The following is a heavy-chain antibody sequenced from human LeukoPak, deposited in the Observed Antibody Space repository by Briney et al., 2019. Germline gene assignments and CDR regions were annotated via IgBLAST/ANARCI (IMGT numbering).Heavy chain of an antibody. V-gene: IGHV1-46*01. CDR2: INPSGGST. CDR1: GGTFSSYA. Sequence: ASVKVSCKASGGTFSSYAISWVRQAPGQGLEWMGIINPSGGSTSYAQKFQGRVTMTRDTSTSTVYMELSSLRSEDTAVYYCASLFSSGPLGGPWGQGTLVTVSS. CDR3: ASLFSSGPLGGP. D-gene: IGHD3-22*01. J-gene: IGHJ5*02.